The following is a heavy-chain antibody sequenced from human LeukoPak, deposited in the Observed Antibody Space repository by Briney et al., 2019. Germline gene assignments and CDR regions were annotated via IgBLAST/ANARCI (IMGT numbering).Heavy chain of an antibody. CDR1: GFTFDDYA. CDR2: ISWNSGSI. J-gene: IGHJ4*02. D-gene: IGHD2-21*01. V-gene: IGHV3-9*01. Sequence: GGSLRLSCAASGFTFDDYAMHWVRQAPGKGLEWVSGISWNSGSIGYADSVKGRFTISRDNSKNTLYLQMNSLRAEDTAVYYCAKTPTKPIAYWGQGTLVTVSS. CDR3: AKTPTKPIAY.